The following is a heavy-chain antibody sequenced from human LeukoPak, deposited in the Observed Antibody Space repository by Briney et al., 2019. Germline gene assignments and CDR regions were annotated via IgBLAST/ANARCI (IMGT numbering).Heavy chain of an antibody. CDR1: GGSISSGGYY. D-gene: IGHD1-1*01. Sequence: SETLSLTCTVSGGSISSGGYYWSWIRQHPGKGLEWIGEIYHSGSTNYNPSLKSRVTISVDKSKNQFSLKLSSVTAADTAVYYCARGGTGGTIPFDYWGQGTLVTVSS. V-gene: IGHV4-39*07. CDR2: IYHSGST. J-gene: IGHJ4*02. CDR3: ARGGTGGTIPFDY.